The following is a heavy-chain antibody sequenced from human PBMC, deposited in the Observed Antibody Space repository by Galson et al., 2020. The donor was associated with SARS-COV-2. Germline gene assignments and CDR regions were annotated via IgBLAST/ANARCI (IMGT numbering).Heavy chain of an antibody. Sequence: GGSLRLSCAASGFTFDDYAMHWVRQAPGKGLEWVSGISWNSGSIGYADSVKGRFTISRDNAKNSLYLQMNSLRAEDTALYYCAKVGDHYDSSRDYWGQGTLVTVSS. CDR1: GFTFDDYA. CDR2: ISWNSGSI. V-gene: IGHV3-9*01. J-gene: IGHJ4*02. D-gene: IGHD3-3*01. CDR3: AKVGDHYDSSRDY.